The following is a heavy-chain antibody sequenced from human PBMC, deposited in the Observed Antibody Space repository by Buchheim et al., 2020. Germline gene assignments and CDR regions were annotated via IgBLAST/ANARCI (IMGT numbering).Heavy chain of an antibody. Sequence: QVHLVESGGGVVQPGTSLRLSCAASGFTFNSYAMTWVRQAPGKGLQWVAIIWSDASNQYYAGSVKARFIISRDNSKNTLYLQMNNLKAEDTATYYCARDSSGGYGFDYWGQGTL. CDR2: IWSDASNQ. D-gene: IGHD2-15*01. CDR3: ARDSSGGYGFDY. V-gene: IGHV3-33*01. CDR1: GFTFNSYA. J-gene: IGHJ4*02.